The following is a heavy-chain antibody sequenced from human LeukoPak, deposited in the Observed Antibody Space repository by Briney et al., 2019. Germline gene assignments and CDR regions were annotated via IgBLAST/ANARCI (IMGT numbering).Heavy chain of an antibody. J-gene: IGHJ1*01. Sequence: ASVTVSCKASGYTFTSYGISWVRQAPGQGLEWMGWISAYNGNTNYAQKLQGRVTMTTDISTSTAYMELRSLRSDDTAVYYCARVGSSSWYEYFQHWGQGTLVTVSS. CDR2: ISAYNGNT. CDR3: ARVGSSSWYEYFQH. CDR1: GYTFTSYG. V-gene: IGHV1-18*01. D-gene: IGHD6-13*01.